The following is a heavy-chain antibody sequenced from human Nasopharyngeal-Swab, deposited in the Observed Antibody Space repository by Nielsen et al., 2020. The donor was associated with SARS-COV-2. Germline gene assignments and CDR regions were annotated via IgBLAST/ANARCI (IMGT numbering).Heavy chain of an antibody. CDR3: ARMDHIVVVPAAPGGADY. CDR2: ISSSSSYI. Sequence: WIRQPPGKGLEWVSSISSSSSYIYYADSVKGRFTISRDNAKNSLYLQMNSLRAEDTAVYYCARMDHIVVVPAAPGGADYWGRGTLVTVSS. D-gene: IGHD2-2*01. J-gene: IGHJ4*02. V-gene: IGHV3-21*01.